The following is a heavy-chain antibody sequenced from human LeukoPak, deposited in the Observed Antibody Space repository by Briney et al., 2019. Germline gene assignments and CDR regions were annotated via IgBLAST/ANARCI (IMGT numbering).Heavy chain of an antibody. V-gene: IGHV4-61*02. J-gene: IGHJ4*02. CDR2: IYTSGST. CDR3: AREEDKQTLDY. D-gene: IGHD6-13*01. CDR1: GGSISSGSYY. Sequence: PSETLSLTCTVSGGSISSGSYYWSWIRQPAGKGLEWIGRIYTSGSTNYNPSLKSRVTISVDTSKNQFSLKLSSVTAADTAVYYCAREEDKQTLDYWGQGTLVTVSS.